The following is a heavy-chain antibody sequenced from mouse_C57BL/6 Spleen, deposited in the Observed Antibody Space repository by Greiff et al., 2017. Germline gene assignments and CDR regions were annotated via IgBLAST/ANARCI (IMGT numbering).Heavy chain of an antibody. CDR3: ARGYYGSSYVWFAY. D-gene: IGHD1-1*01. V-gene: IGHV1-69*01. Sequence: VQLQQPGAELVMPGASVKLSCKASGYTFTSYWMHWVKQRPGQGLEWIGEIDPSDSYTNYNQKFKGKSTLTVDKSSSTAYMQLSSLTSEDSAVYYCARGYYGSSYVWFAYWGQGTLVTVSA. CDR1: GYTFTSYW. CDR2: IDPSDSYT. J-gene: IGHJ3*01.